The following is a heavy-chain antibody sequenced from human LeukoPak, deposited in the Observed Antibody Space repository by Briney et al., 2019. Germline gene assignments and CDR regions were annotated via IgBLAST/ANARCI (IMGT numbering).Heavy chain of an antibody. Sequence: HPGGSLRLSCAASGFTFSSYAMHWVRQAPGKGLEWVAVISYDGSNKYYADSVKGRFTISRDNSKNTLYLQMNSLRAEDTAVYYCARDLTTVTWGDYWGQGTQVTVSS. CDR3: ARDLTTVTWGDY. J-gene: IGHJ4*02. CDR2: ISYDGSNK. D-gene: IGHD4-17*01. V-gene: IGHV3-30-3*01. CDR1: GFTFSSYA.